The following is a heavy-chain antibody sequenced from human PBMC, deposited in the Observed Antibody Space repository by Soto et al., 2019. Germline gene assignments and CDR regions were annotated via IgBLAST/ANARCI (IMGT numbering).Heavy chain of an antibody. CDR3: ARHGIAARGDYYYGMDV. D-gene: IGHD6-6*01. V-gene: IGHV5-51*01. CDR2: IYPGDSDT. J-gene: IGHJ6*02. CDR1: GYSFTSYW. Sequence: GESLKISCKGSGYSFTSYWIGWVRQMPGKGLEWMGIIYPGDSDTRYSPSFQGQVTISADKSISTAYLQWSSLKASDTAMYYCARHGIAARGDYYYGMDVWGQGTTVTVSS.